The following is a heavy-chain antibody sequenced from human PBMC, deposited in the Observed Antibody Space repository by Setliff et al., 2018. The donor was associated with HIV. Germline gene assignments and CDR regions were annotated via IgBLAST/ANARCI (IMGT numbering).Heavy chain of an antibody. J-gene: IGHJ4*02. V-gene: IGHV4-39*01. CDR2: ISSSGNT. CDR1: GVSVGSTSYY. CDR3: AKTIGRYFDIFDN. Sequence: SETLSLTCSVSGVSVGSTSYYWGWIRQPPGTGLEWIGSISSSGNTYYNPSLKSRVTTSVDTPKNQFSLKLNSVTAADTAVYYCAKTIGRYFDIFDNWGQGTLVTVSS. D-gene: IGHD3-9*01.